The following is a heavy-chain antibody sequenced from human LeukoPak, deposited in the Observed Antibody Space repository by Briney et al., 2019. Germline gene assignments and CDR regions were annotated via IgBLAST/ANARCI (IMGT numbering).Heavy chain of an antibody. D-gene: IGHD1-26*01. Sequence: GGSLRLSCAASGFTFSDYGMNWVRQAPGKGLEWVSYISTSGDAIYYADSVQGRFTISRDNAKNSLYLQMNSLSAEDTAVYYCATWDRFDPWGQGTLVTVSS. CDR3: ATWDRFDP. V-gene: IGHV3-48*04. CDR1: GFTFSDYG. J-gene: IGHJ5*02. CDR2: ISTSGDAI.